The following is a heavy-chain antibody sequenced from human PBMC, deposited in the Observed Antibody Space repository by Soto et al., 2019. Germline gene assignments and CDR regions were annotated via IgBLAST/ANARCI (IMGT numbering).Heavy chain of an antibody. Sequence: EVQLLESGGGLVRPGGSLRLSCAASGFTFSNFAMNWVRQAPGKGLEWVSAISNSFSDGNTHYADSVKGRFTISRDNDKNTVFLEIDSLRAEDTALYYCAKVFSPEGGNYFDHWGPGTLVTVSS. CDR3: AKVFSPEGGNYFDH. V-gene: IGHV3-23*01. CDR2: ISNSFSDGNT. J-gene: IGHJ4*02. CDR1: GFTFSNFA.